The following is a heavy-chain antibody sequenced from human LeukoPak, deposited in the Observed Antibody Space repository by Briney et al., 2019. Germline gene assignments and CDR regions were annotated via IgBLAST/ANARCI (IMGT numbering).Heavy chain of an antibody. Sequence: GGSLRLSCSASGFTFSSYWMDWVRQAPGKWLVWVSRINGDGSSTNYADSVKGRFTISRDNAKNTLYLQMNSLRAEDTAVYHCARDIGYSSGWPFDYWGQGTLVTVSS. CDR1: GFTFSSYW. D-gene: IGHD6-19*01. V-gene: IGHV3-74*01. J-gene: IGHJ4*02. CDR2: INGDGSST. CDR3: ARDIGYSSGWPFDY.